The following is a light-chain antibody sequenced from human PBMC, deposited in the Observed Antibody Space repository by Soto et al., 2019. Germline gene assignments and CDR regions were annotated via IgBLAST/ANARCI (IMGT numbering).Light chain of an antibody. Sequence: DIQMTQSPSSLSASVGDRVTITCQASQDIRIFLNWYQQKSGKAPKLLIYDTSNLETGVPSRFSGSGSGTDFAFTISSVQPEDIATYYCQQYDDVPYTFVQGTKLEIK. CDR2: DTS. CDR1: QDIRIF. V-gene: IGKV1-33*01. J-gene: IGKJ2*01. CDR3: QQYDDVPYT.